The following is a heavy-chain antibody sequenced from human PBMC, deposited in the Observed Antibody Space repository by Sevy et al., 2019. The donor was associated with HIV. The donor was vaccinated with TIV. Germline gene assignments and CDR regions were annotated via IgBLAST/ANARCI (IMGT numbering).Heavy chain of an antibody. D-gene: IGHD2-2*01. Sequence: GGSLRLSCAASGFTFSSFAMHWVRQAPGKGLEWVAVISYDGSSKYYPDSVKGRFTISRDNAKNTLYLQMNRLRPEDTAVYFCAILGVDCVSTNCYGMRSLSFDFWGQGPLVTVSS. CDR3: AILGVDCVSTNCYGMRSLSFDF. CDR1: GFTFSSFA. CDR2: ISYDGSSK. J-gene: IGHJ4*02. V-gene: IGHV3-30-3*01.